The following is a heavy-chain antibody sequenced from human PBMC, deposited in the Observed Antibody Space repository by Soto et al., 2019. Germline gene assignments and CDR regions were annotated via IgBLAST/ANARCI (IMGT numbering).Heavy chain of an antibody. CDR1: GYTFTSYY. Sequence: ASVKVSCKASGYTFTSYYMHWVRQAPGQGLEWMGIINPSGGSTSYAQKFQGRVTMTRDTSTSTVYMELSSLRSEDTAVYYCARGAGSRSYYYYYGMDGWGQGTTVTVSS. CDR2: INPSGGST. J-gene: IGHJ6*02. V-gene: IGHV1-46*01. CDR3: ARGAGSRSYYYYYGMDG. D-gene: IGHD1-26*01.